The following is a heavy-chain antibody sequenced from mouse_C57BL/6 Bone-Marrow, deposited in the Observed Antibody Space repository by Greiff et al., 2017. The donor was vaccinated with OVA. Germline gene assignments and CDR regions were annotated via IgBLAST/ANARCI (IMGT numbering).Heavy chain of an antibody. J-gene: IGHJ2*01. V-gene: IGHV2-5*01. D-gene: IGHD2-4*01. CDR1: GFSLTSYG. CDR2: IWRGGST. Sequence: VKLVESGPGLVQPSQSLSITCTVSGFSLTSYGVHWVRQSPGKGLEWLGVIWRGGSTDYNAAFMSRLSITKDNSKSQVFFKMNSLQADDTAIYYCAKNCDYYDYDGYWGQGTTLTVSS. CDR3: AKNCDYYDYDGY.